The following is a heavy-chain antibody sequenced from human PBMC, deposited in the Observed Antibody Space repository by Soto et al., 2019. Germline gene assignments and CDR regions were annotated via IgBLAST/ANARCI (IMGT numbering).Heavy chain of an antibody. D-gene: IGHD2-21*02. V-gene: IGHV4-31*03. CDR2: IYYSGST. Sequence: PSETLSLTCTVSGGSISSGGYYWNWIRQHPGKGLEWIGYIYYSGSTYYNPSLKSRVSISVDTSKNHFSLKLTSVTAADTAVYYCARWTYCGGDCYWLDFWGQGTLVTVS. CDR3: ARWTYCGGDCYWLDF. CDR1: GGSISSGGYY. J-gene: IGHJ4*02.